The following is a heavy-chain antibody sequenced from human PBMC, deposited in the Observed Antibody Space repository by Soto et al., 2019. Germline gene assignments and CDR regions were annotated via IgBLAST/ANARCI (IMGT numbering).Heavy chain of an antibody. CDR3: ARHPTYYDILTGYYFDY. V-gene: IGHV5-51*01. CDR2: ISPGDSDT. Sequence: PGESLKISCKGSGYSFSSYWIAWVRQMPGKGLEWMGIISPGDSDTKYSQSFQGQVTISADKSITTAYLQWNSLKASDTAMYYCARHPTYYDILTGYYFDYWGQGTRVTVSS. D-gene: IGHD3-9*01. J-gene: IGHJ4*02. CDR1: GYSFSSYW.